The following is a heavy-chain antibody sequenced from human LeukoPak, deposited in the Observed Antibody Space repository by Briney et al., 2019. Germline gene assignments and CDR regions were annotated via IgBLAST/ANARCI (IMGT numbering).Heavy chain of an antibody. CDR2: IHTSGST. CDR3: ARSTRQGAFDI. Sequence: SETLSLTCTVSGGSISSYYWSWIRQPPGKGLEWIGRIHTSGSTNYNPSLKSRVTMSVDTSKNQFSLKLSAVTAADTAVYYCARSTRQGAFDIWGQGTMVTVSS. CDR1: GGSISSYY. J-gene: IGHJ3*02. V-gene: IGHV4-4*07.